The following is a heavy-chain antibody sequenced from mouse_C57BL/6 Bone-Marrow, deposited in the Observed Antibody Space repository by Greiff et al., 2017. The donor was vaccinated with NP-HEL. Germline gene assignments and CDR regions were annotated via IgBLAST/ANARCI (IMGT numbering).Heavy chain of an antibody. J-gene: IGHJ2*01. CDR1: GFTFSSYA. Sequence: EVKLMESGGGLVKPGGSLKLSCAASGFTFSSYAMSWVRQTPEKRLEWVATISDGGSYTYYPDNVKGRFTISRDNAKNNLYLQMSHLKSEDTAMYYCARHYYGSPYFDYWGQGTTLTVSS. CDR3: ARHYYGSPYFDY. CDR2: ISDGGSYT. D-gene: IGHD1-1*01. V-gene: IGHV5-4*03.